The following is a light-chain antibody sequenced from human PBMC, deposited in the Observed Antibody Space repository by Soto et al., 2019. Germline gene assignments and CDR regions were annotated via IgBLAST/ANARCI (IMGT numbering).Light chain of an antibody. CDR3: QSYAGGHLL. CDR1: SSNIGADFD. Sequence: QAVVTQPPSVSGAPGQRVTISCTVASSNIGADFDVHWYQQLPGRAPRLLVYLNNNRPSGVPDRFSGSRSGTSASLAITGLQPEDEADYYCQSYAGGHLLFGGGTKVPS. J-gene: IGLJ2*01. CDR2: LNN. V-gene: IGLV1-40*01.